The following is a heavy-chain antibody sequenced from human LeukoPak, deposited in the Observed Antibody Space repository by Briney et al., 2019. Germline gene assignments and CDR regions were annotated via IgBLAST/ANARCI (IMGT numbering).Heavy chain of an antibody. CDR1: GYSISSGYY. V-gene: IGHV4-38-2*02. D-gene: IGHD1-26*01. J-gene: IGHJ4*02. CDR3: ARVRSGSYSATDY. Sequence: SETLSLTCTVSGYSISSGYYWGWIRQPPGKGLEWIGSIYYTGSTYYTPPLKSRVTISVDTSKNQFSLNLNSVTAADTAVYYCARVRSGSYSATDYWGQGTLATVSS. CDR2: IYYTGST.